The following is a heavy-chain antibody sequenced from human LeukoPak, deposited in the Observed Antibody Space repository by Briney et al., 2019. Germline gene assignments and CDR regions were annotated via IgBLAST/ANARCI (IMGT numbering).Heavy chain of an antibody. CDR3: AKDPINWGSIYFDC. J-gene: IGHJ4*02. Sequence: GRSLRLSCAASGFTFSSYSMNWVRQAPGKGLEWVSYISSSSSTIYYADSVKGRFTISRDNSKNILYLQMNSLTAEDTAVYWCAKDPINWGSIYFDCWGQGTLVTVSS. CDR1: GFTFSSYS. V-gene: IGHV3-48*01. D-gene: IGHD7-27*01. CDR2: ISSSSSTI.